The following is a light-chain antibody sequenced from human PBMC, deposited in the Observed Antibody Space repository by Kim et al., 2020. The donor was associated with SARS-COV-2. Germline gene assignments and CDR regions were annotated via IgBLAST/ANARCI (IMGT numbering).Light chain of an antibody. CDR2: DAS. Sequence: SAVVGDRVTTTGRASQSITRLLSWYQQKPGKPPKLLISDASSLKTGVPSRFSGSGFGTEFILTISSLQPDDFVSYYCQQYNSQPYTFGQGTKLEI. J-gene: IGKJ2*01. V-gene: IGKV1-5*01. CDR3: QQYNSQPYT. CDR1: QSITRL.